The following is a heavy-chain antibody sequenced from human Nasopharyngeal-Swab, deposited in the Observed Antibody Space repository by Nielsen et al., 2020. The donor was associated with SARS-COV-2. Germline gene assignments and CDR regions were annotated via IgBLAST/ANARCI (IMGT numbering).Heavy chain of an antibody. CDR2: IGDKDHNYAT. Sequence: GESLKISCAASGFIFSASAMHWVRQASGKGPEWVGRIGDKDHNYATTYGASVKGRFTISRDDSKNTVFLHMDSLRTEDTALYYCTTDFYFDYWGQGTLVTVSS. CDR1: GFIFSASA. J-gene: IGHJ4*02. V-gene: IGHV3-73*01. CDR3: TTDFYFDY.